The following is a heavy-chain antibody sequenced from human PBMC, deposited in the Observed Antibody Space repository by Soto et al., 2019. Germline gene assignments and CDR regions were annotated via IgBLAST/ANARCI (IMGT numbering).Heavy chain of an antibody. V-gene: IGHV4-61*01. CDR3: ARSSSGWLQLFFDY. D-gene: IGHD6-19*01. CDR2: IYYSGST. CDR1: GGSVSSGSYY. J-gene: IGHJ4*02. Sequence: SETLSLTCTVSGGSVSSGSYYWSWIRQPPGKGLEWIGYIYYSGSTNYNPSLKSRVTISVDTSKNQFSLKLSSVTAADTAVYYCARSSSGWLQLFFDYWGQGTLVTVSS.